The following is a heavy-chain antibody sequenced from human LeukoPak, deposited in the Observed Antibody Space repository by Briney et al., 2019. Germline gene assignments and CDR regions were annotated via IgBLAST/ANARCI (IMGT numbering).Heavy chain of an antibody. CDR3: AREDCSGGSCYLLCY. V-gene: IGHV1-69*13. D-gene: IGHD2-15*01. J-gene: IGHJ4*02. CDR2: MIPIFGTA. CDR1: GGTFSSYA. Sequence: SVKVSCKASGGTFSSYAISWVRQAPGQGLEWMGGMIPIFGTANYAQKFQGRVTITADESTSTAYMELSSLRSEDTAVYYCAREDCSGGSCYLLCYWGQGTLVTVSS.